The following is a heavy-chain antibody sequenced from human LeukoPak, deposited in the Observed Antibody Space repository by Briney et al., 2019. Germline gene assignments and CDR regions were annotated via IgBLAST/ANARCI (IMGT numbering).Heavy chain of an antibody. CDR2: IIPIFGTA. Sequence: ASVKVSCKASGGTFSSYAISWVRQAPGQGLEWMGGIIPIFGTANYAQKFQGRVTITADESTSTAYMELSSLRSEDTAVYYCAKGDSSGYYLFFGYWGQGTLVTVSS. V-gene: IGHV1-69*13. J-gene: IGHJ4*02. CDR1: GGTFSSYA. CDR3: AKGDSSGYYLFFGY. D-gene: IGHD3-22*01.